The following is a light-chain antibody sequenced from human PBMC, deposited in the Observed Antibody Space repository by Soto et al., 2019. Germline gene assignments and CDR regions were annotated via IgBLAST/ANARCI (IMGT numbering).Light chain of an antibody. CDR2: AAS. V-gene: IGKV1-39*01. CDR3: QQTYRTPHT. Sequence: DIQMTQSPSSLSASVGDRVTITCRASQSISSYLNWYQQKPGKAPKLLIYAASSLHSGVPSRFSGSGSGTDFTLIISSLRPEDFATYYCQQTYRTPHTFGQGTKLEIK. CDR1: QSISSY. J-gene: IGKJ2*01.